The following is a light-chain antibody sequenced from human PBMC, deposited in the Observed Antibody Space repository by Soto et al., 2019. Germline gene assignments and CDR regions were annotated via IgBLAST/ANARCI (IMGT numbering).Light chain of an antibody. CDR2: DAS. CDR1: QGISTS. CDR3: QHLVDSPIT. J-gene: IGKJ5*01. V-gene: IGKV1-9*01. Sequence: DIQLTQSPSFLSPSIGESVTITCRASQGISTSIAWYQVKPGKAPKLLIYDASTKGSGVPWRVRASVSGTEFTLTITSQQPEDFAGYYCQHLVDSPITFGQGTRLEIK.